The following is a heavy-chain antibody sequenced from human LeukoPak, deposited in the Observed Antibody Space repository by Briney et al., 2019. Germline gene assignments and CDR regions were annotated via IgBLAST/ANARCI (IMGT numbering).Heavy chain of an antibody. CDR1: GGSISSYY. CDR2: IYTSGST. V-gene: IGHV4-4*07. J-gene: IGHJ4*02. Sequence: NPSETLSLTCTVSGGSISSYYWSWIRQPAGKGLEWIGRIYTSGSTNYNPSLKSRVTMSVDTSKNQFSLKLSSVTAADTAVYYCARSAKDYGRPTGFDYWGQGTLVTVSS. D-gene: IGHD4-17*01. CDR3: ARSAKDYGRPTGFDY.